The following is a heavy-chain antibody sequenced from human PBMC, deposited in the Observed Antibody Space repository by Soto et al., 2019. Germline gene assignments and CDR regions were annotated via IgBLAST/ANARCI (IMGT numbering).Heavy chain of an antibody. CDR2: IRSKAYGGTT. CDR3: TQRYCSSTSCSPNWFDP. CDR1: GFTFGDYA. Sequence: PGGSLRLSCTASGFTFGDYAMSWFRQAPGKGLEWVGFIRSKAYGGTTEYAASVKGRFTISRDDSKSITYLQMNSLKTEDTAVYYCTQRYCSSTSCSPNWFDPWGQRTLVTVSS. D-gene: IGHD2-2*01. J-gene: IGHJ5*02. V-gene: IGHV3-49*03.